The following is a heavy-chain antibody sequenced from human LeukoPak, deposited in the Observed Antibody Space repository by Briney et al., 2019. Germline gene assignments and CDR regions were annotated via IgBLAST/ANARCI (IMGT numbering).Heavy chain of an antibody. D-gene: IGHD3-22*01. CDR3: AKERTYDSSGYPGP. J-gene: IGHJ5*02. Sequence: PGGSLRLSCAASGFTFSSYGMHWVRQAPGKGLEWVAVIWYGGSNKYYADSVKGRFTISRDNSKNTLYLQMNSLRAEDTAVYYCAKERTYDSSGYPGPWGQGTLVTVSS. V-gene: IGHV3-30*02. CDR1: GFTFSSYG. CDR2: IWYGGSNK.